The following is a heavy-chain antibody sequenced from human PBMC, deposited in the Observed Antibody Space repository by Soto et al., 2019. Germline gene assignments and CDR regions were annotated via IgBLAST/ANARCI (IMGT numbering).Heavy chain of an antibody. V-gene: IGHV5-51*01. CDR2: IQPDNSDT. CDR3: AGDGIIGTPPDY. J-gene: IGHJ4*02. D-gene: IGHD1-20*01. Sequence: EVQLVPSGAEVHKPGEPLRISCQGSGYTLSAYWIGWVSQMPGKGLEWMGIIQPDNSDTRYSPSFQGKVTISADKSINTTYLQWSSLKASDTGMYYCAGDGIIGTPPDYWGQGIQVTFSS. CDR1: GYTLSAYW.